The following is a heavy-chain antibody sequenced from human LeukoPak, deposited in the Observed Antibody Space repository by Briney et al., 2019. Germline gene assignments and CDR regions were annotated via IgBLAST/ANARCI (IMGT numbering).Heavy chain of an antibody. CDR2: IYYSGST. CDR3: ARGRRPQDLYYFDY. CDR1: GGSISSGGYY. V-gene: IGHV4-31*03. J-gene: IGHJ4*02. Sequence: SETLSLTCTVSGGSISSGGYYWSWLRQHPGKGLEWIGYIYYSGSTYYNPSLKSRVTISVDTSKNQFSLKLSSVTAADTAVYYCARGRRPQDLYYFDYWGQGTLVTVSS.